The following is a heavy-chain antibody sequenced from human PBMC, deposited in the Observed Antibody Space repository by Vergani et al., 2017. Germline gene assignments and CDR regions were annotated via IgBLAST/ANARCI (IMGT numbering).Heavy chain of an antibody. CDR2: ISYDGSNK. CDR1: GFTFSSYA. D-gene: IGHD6-6*01. Sequence: QVQLVESGGGVVQPGRSLRLSCAASGFTFSSYAMHWVRQAPGKGLEWVAVISYDGSNKYYADSVKGRFTISGDNAKNSLYLQMNSLRAEDTAVYYGARDGVVTSIAIGYTFDYWGQGTLVTVSS. CDR3: ARDGVVTSIAIGYTFDY. V-gene: IGHV3-30-3*01. J-gene: IGHJ4*02.